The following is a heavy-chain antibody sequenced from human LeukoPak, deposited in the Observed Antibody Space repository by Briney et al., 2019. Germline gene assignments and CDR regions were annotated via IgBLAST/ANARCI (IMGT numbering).Heavy chain of an antibody. V-gene: IGHV4-4*02. CDR1: GGSISSSNW. CDR2: IYHSGST. Sequence: TSGTLSLTCAVSGGSISSSNWWSWVRQPPGKGLEWIGEIYHSGSTNYNPSLKSRVTISVDKSKNQYSLKLSSVTAADTAVYYCARRPLRIVEAPVLTTAFDPWGQGTLVTVSS. CDR3: ARRPLRIVEAPVLTTAFDP. J-gene: IGHJ5*02. D-gene: IGHD2-15*01.